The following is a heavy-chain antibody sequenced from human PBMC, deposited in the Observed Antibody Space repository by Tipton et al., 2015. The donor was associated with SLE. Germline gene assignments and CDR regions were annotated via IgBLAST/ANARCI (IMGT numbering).Heavy chain of an antibody. CDR2: INHRGST. Sequence: TLSLTCTVSGGSISTTTYYWAWIRQPPGKGVEWIGEINHRGSTNYNPSLKSRVTISVDTSKNQFSLKLRSVTAADSAVYYCARDQGLITAMATNWGQGTLVTVSS. V-gene: IGHV4-39*07. J-gene: IGHJ4*02. CDR3: ARDQGLITAMATN. D-gene: IGHD5-18*01. CDR1: GGSISTTTYY.